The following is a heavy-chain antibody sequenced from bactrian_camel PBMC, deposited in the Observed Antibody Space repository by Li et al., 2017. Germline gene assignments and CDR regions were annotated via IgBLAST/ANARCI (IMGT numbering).Heavy chain of an antibody. J-gene: IGHJ4*01. D-gene: IGHD6*01. CDR3: ATDPKVGGDKWYRDTEYSY. Sequence: VQLVESGGGSVQAGGSLTLSCVVSGSAYGARDRAWFRQAPGKEREGVAATFNSGRRTFYADSVKDRFTISQDSAKNTVSLQMNSLEPEDTAMYYCATDPKVGGDKWYRDTEYSYWGQGTQVTVS. CDR1: GSAYGARD. V-gene: IGHV3S40*01. CDR2: TFNSGRRT.